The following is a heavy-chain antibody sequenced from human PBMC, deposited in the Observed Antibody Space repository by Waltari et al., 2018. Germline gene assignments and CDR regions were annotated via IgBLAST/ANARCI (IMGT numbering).Heavy chain of an antibody. Sequence: DVQLVESGGGLVKPGGSLRLSCAASGFTFSSDSMHWVRQAPGKGLEWVASISSGGTYIYYTYSVKGRFTISRGSVTDSLYLQMNSLRVEDTATYFCVRSTSWRYYFDTWGQGTLVAVSS. CDR3: VRSTSWRYYFDT. CDR2: ISSGGTYI. J-gene: IGHJ4*02. V-gene: IGHV3-21*01. D-gene: IGHD6-13*01. CDR1: GFTFSSDS.